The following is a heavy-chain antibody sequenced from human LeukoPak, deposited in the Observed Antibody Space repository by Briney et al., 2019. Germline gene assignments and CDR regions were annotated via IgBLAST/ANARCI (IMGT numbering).Heavy chain of an antibody. Sequence: GGSLRLSCAASGFTFSSYAMHWVRQAPGKGLEWVAVISYDGSNKYYADSVKGRFTISRDNSKNTLYLQMNSLRAGDTAVYYCASAKEPYSSSSFDYWGQGTLVTVSS. D-gene: IGHD6-13*01. CDR3: ASAKEPYSSSSFDY. J-gene: IGHJ4*02. CDR2: ISYDGSNK. CDR1: GFTFSSYA. V-gene: IGHV3-30-3*01.